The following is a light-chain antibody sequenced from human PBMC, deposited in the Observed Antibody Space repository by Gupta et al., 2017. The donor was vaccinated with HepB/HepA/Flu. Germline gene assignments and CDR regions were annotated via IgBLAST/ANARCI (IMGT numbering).Light chain of an antibody. J-gene: IGKJ4*01. CDR2: DAS. CDR3: QQRSNWPPIT. Sequence: EIVLTQSPATLSLSPGERATLSCRASQSVSSYLAWYQQKPGQAPRLLIYDASNRDTGIPARFSGSGCGKDFTLTISSREPEDFAVYYCQQRSNWPPITFGGGTKVEIK. CDR1: QSVSSY. V-gene: IGKV3-11*01.